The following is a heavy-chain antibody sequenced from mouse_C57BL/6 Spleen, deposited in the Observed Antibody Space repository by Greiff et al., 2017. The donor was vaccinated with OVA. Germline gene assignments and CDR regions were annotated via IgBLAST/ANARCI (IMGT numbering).Heavy chain of an antibody. D-gene: IGHD6-1*01. Sequence: EVKLMESGGGLVQPKGSLKLSCAASGFSFNTYAMNWVRQAPGKGLEWVARIRSKSNNYATYYADSVKDRFTISRDDSESMLYLQMNNLKTEDTAMYYCVRHSASYYAMDYWGQGTSVTVSS. CDR2: IRSKSNNYAT. J-gene: IGHJ4*01. CDR1: GFSFNTYA. V-gene: IGHV10-1*01. CDR3: VRHSASYYAMDY.